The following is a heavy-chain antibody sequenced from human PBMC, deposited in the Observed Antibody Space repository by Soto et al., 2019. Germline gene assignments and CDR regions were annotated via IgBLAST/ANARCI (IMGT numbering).Heavy chain of an antibody. V-gene: IGHV3-21*01. D-gene: IGHD2-15*01. CDR3: APLVSCSGGSCQYDAFAI. J-gene: IGHJ3*02. Sequence: GGSLRLSCAASGFTFSSYSMNWVRQAPGKGLEWVSFISDSISYIYYADSVKGRFTISRDNAKNSLYLQMNSLRAEDTAVYYCAPLVSCSGGSCQYDAFAIRGQGTMVTVSS. CDR2: ISDSISYI. CDR1: GFTFSSYS.